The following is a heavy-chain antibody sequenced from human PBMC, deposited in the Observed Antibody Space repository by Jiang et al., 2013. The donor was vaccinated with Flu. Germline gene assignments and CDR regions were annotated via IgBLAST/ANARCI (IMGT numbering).Heavy chain of an antibody. V-gene: IGHV4-34*01. CDR3: ARERAADY. CDR1: GGSFSGYY. Sequence: KPSETLSLTCAVYGGSFSGYYWSWIRQPPGKGLEWIGEINHSGSTNYNPSLKSRVTISVDTSKNQFSLKLSSVTAADTAVYYCARERAADYWGQGTLVTVSS. D-gene: IGHD6-25*01. J-gene: IGHJ4*02. CDR2: INHSGST.